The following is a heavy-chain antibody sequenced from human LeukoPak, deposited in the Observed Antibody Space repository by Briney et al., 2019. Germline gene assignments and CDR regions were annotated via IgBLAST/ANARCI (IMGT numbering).Heavy chain of an antibody. Sequence: GGSLRLSCAASGFTFSSYSMNWVRQAPGKGLEWVSSISSSSSYIYYADSVKGRFTISRDNAKNSLYLQMNSLRAEDTAIYYCARGKQQLVWGAYDYWGQGTLVTVSS. CDR2: ISSSSSYI. J-gene: IGHJ4*02. V-gene: IGHV3-21*01. D-gene: IGHD6-13*01. CDR1: GFTFSSYS. CDR3: ARGKQQLVWGAYDY.